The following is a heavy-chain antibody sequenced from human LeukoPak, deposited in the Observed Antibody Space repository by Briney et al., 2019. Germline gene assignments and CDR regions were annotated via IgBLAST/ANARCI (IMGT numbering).Heavy chain of an antibody. CDR3: AKFMGRIVVVPAASFDY. CDR2: ISGSGGST. Sequence: GGSLRLSCAASGFTFSSYAISWVRQAPGKGLEWVSAISGSGGSTYYADSVKGRFTISRDNSKNTLYLQMNSLRAEDTAVYYCAKFMGRIVVVPAASFDYWGQGTLVTVSS. J-gene: IGHJ4*02. D-gene: IGHD2-2*01. CDR1: GFTFSSYA. V-gene: IGHV3-23*01.